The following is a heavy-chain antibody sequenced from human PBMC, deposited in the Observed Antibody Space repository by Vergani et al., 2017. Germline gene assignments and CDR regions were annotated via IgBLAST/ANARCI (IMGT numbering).Heavy chain of an antibody. J-gene: IGHJ6*02. CDR1: GYTFTGYY. CDR3: ARWGPYCSGGSCYSDYYYGMDV. V-gene: IGHV1-2*04. CDR2: INPNSGGT. D-gene: IGHD2-15*01. Sequence: QVQLVQSGAEVKKPGASVKVSCKDSGYTFTGYYMLWVRQAPGQGLEWMGWINPNSGGTHYAQKFQGWVTMTRDTSISTAYMELSRLRSDDTAVYYCARWGPYCSGGSCYSDYYYGMDVWGQGP.